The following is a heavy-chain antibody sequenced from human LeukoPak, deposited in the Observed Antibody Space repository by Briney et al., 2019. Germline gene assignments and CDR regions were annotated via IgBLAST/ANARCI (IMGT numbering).Heavy chain of an antibody. CDR2: INPNSGGT. CDR1: GYTFTGYY. CDR3: ARVEYYYDSSGYYMFDY. D-gene: IGHD3-22*01. Sequence: GASVKVSCKASGYTFTGYYMHWVRQAPGQGLEWMGWINPNSGGTNYAQKFQGRVTMTRDTSISTAYMELSRLRSDDTAVYYCARVEYYYDSSGYYMFDYWGQGTLVTVSS. V-gene: IGHV1-2*02. J-gene: IGHJ4*02.